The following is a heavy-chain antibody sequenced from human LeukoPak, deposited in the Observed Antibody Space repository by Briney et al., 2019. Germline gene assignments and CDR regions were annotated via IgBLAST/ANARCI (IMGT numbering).Heavy chain of an antibody. CDR2: IRYDGSNK. CDR1: GFTFSSYG. V-gene: IGHV3-30*02. J-gene: IGHJ5*02. Sequence: GGSPRLSCAASGFTFSSYGMHWVRQAPGKGLEWVAFIRYDGSNKYYADSVKGRFTISRDNSKNTLYLQMNSLRAEDTAVYYCAKVSTDGELLWFGVNWFDPWGQGTLVTVSS. D-gene: IGHD3-10*01. CDR3: AKVSTDGELLWFGVNWFDP.